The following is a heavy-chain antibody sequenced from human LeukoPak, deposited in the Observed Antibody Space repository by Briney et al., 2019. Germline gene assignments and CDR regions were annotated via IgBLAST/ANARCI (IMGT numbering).Heavy chain of an antibody. Sequence: ASVKVSCKASGGTFSSYAISWVRQAPGQGLEWMGGIIPIFGTANYAQKFQGRVTITADESTGTAYMELSSLRSEDTAVYYCARDREYYYGSGSYTGYYYYYYGMDVWGKGTTVTVSS. CDR2: IIPIFGTA. V-gene: IGHV1-69*01. CDR1: GGTFSSYA. CDR3: ARDREYYYGSGSYTGYYYYYYGMDV. J-gene: IGHJ6*04. D-gene: IGHD3-10*01.